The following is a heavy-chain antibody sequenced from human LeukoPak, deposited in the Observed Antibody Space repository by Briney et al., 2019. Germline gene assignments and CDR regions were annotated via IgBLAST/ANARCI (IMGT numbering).Heavy chain of an antibody. J-gene: IGHJ5*02. Sequence: ASVKVSCKASGYTFIGYYMHWVRQAPGQGLEWMGWINPNSGGTNYAQKFQGRVTMTRDTSISTAYMELSRLRSDDTAVYYCARVASRPTSWFDPWGQGTLVTVSS. V-gene: IGHV1-2*02. CDR1: GYTFIGYY. CDR3: ARVASRPTSWFDP. D-gene: IGHD2-2*01. CDR2: INPNSGGT.